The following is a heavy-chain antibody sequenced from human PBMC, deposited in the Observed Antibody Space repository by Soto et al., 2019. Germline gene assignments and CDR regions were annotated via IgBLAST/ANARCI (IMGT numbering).Heavy chain of an antibody. D-gene: IGHD3-10*01. J-gene: IGHJ6*03. CDR1: GFTFSSYA. CDR2: ISGSGGST. CDR3: AKSLWFGELYDYYYMDV. V-gene: IGHV3-23*01. Sequence: GGSLRLSCASSGFTFSSYAMHLVRQAPGKGLEWVSAISGSGGSTYYADSVKGRFTISRDNSKNTLYLQMNSLRAEDTAVYYCAKSLWFGELYDYYYMDVWGKGTTVTVSS.